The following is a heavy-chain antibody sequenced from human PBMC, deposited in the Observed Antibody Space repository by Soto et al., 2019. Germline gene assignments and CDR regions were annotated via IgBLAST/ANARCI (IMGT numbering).Heavy chain of an antibody. CDR2: IYYTGST. CDR1: NAYIGRSY. V-gene: IGHV4-59*01. J-gene: IGHJ2*01. D-gene: IGHD6-25*01. CDR3: ANFSEYFDL. Sequence: SLNCIITNAYIGRSYRRRIRQHPGKGLEWIGYIYYTGSTNYNPSLKSRVTISVDTSKNQFSLQLSSVTAADTAVYYCANFSEYFDLRGRGTLDT.